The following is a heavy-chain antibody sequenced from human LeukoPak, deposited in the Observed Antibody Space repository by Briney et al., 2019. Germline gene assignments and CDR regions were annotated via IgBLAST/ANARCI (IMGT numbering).Heavy chain of an antibody. CDR1: GNSFTKYW. Sequence: GESLKISCKDSGNSFTKYWIGWVRQMPGKGLEWMGIIYPGDSDTRYSPSLQGQVTISADKSISTAYLQWNSLKASDTAMYYCARLEIFMDVWGQGTTVTVSS. CDR3: ARLEIFMDV. CDR2: IYPGDSDT. V-gene: IGHV5-51*01. J-gene: IGHJ6*02. D-gene: IGHD2/OR15-2a*01.